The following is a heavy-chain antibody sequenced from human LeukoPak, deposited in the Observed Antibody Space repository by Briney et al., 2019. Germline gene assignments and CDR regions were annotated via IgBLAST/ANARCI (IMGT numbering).Heavy chain of an antibody. D-gene: IGHD3-16*02. J-gene: IGHJ4*02. Sequence: PSETLSLTCTVSGGSISSSSYCWGWVRQPPGKGLEWIASIYYSGSKTFYNPSLKSRVTISGDTSNNQFSLNLNSVTAADTAVYYCASHVIGGAYSWGQGALVTVSS. CDR3: ASHVIGGAYS. CDR2: IYYSGSKT. CDR1: GGSISSSSYC. V-gene: IGHV4-39*07.